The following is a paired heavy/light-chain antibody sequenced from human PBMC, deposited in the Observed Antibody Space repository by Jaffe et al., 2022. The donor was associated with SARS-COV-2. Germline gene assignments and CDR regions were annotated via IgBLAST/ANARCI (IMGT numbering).Light chain of an antibody. CDR2: GNS. Sequence: QSVLTQPPSVSGAPGQRVTISCTGSSSNIGAGYDVHWYQQLPGTAPKLLIYGNSNRPSGVPDRFSGSKSGTSASLAISGLQAEDEADYYCQSYDSSLSGSVFGGGTKLTVL. J-gene: IGLJ2*01. CDR1: SSNIGAGYD. V-gene: IGLV1-40*01. CDR3: QSYDSSLSGSV.
Heavy chain of an antibody. CDR3: ARDLRVTQRGSGYYYGEWGPWFDP. CDR1: GGSISSYY. CDR2: IYYSGST. Sequence: QVQLQESGPGLVKPSETLSLTCTVSGGSISSYYWSWIRQPPGKGLEWIGYIYYSGSTNYNPSLKSRVTISVDTSKNQFSLKLSSVTAADTAVYYCARDLRVTQRGSGYYYGEWGPWFDPWGQGTLVTVSS. J-gene: IGHJ5*02. D-gene: IGHD3-22*01. V-gene: IGHV4-59*01.